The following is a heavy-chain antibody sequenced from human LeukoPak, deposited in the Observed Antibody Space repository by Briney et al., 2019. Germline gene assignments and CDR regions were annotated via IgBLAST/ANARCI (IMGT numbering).Heavy chain of an antibody. D-gene: IGHD2-8*01. Sequence: GGSLRLSCAASGFTFSNYGMHWVRQAPGKGLEWVAVISYDGSNKYYADSVKGRFTISRDNSKNTLYLQMNSLRAEDTAVYYCARGPERTGVGTRYYYDMDVWGQGTTVTVSS. J-gene: IGHJ6*02. CDR2: ISYDGSNK. CDR1: GFTFSNYG. V-gene: IGHV3-30*03. CDR3: ARGPERTGVGTRYYYDMDV.